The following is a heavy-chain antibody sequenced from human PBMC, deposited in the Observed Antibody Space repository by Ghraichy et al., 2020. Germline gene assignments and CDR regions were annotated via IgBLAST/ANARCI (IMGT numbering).Heavy chain of an antibody. Sequence: SETLSLTCTVSGGSISSGGYYWSWIRQHPGKGLEWIGYIYYSGSTYYNPSLKSRVTISVDTSKNQFSLKLSSVTAADTAVYYCARDKAVGGAFDPWGQGTPVTVSS. D-gene: IGHD1-26*01. V-gene: IGHV4-31*03. CDR1: GGSISSGGYY. J-gene: IGHJ5*02. CDR2: IYYSGST. CDR3: ARDKAVGGAFDP.